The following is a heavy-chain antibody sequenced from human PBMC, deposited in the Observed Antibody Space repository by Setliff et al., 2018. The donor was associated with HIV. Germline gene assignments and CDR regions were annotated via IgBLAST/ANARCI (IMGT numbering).Heavy chain of an antibody. CDR2: ISGSGIGS. CDR1: GFTFSRYA. J-gene: IGHJ4*02. V-gene: IGHV3-23*01. Sequence: HPGGSLRLSCAASGFTFSRYAMTWVRQAPGKGLEWVSAISGSGIGSYYPDSVKGRFTISRGNSKNTLFLQMNSLRAEDTAVYYCAKDYVENDYWGQGTLVTVSS. CDR3: AKDYVENDY. D-gene: IGHD3-16*01.